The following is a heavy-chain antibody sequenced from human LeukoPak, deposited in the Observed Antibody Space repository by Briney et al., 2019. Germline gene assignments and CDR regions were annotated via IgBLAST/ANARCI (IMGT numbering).Heavy chain of an antibody. Sequence: GGSLRLSCAASGFTFSSFAMHWVRQAPGKGLEWVAVVRGNGDSTHYADSVKGRFTISRDNSKNTLYQQMNSLRDEDTAVYYCAKGFFGSGSFPHNFDYWGQGTLVTVSS. CDR1: GFTFSSFA. CDR3: AKGFFGSGSFPHNFDY. J-gene: IGHJ4*02. V-gene: IGHV3-23*01. D-gene: IGHD3-10*01. CDR2: VRGNGDST.